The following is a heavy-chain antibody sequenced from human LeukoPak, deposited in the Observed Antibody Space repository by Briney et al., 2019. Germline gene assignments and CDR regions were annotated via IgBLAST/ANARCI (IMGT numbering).Heavy chain of an antibody. CDR2: TYYRTKWYT. CDR3: ARDETYSSDWQSNHYYYYMDV. CDR1: GDSVSSNTAA. D-gene: IGHD6-19*01. Sequence: SQTLSLTCAISGDSVSSNTAAWSWIRQSPSRLLEWLGRTYYRTKWYTDYAVSVKSRITINPDTSKNQFSLTVNSVTAADTAVYFCARDETYSSDWQSNHYYYYMDVWGKGTTVTVSS. J-gene: IGHJ6*03. V-gene: IGHV6-1*01.